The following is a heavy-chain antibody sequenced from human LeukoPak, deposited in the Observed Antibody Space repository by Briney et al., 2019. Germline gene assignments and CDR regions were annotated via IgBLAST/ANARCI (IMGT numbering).Heavy chain of an antibody. J-gene: IGHJ6*03. CDR1: GFTFSSYC. V-gene: IGHV3-30*02. D-gene: IGHD3-3*01. Sequence: GGALRLSCAASGFTFSSYCMHWGRPAPGKGLGWVAFIRYDGSNKYYADSVKGRFTISRDNSKNTLYLQMNSLRAEDTAVYYCAKDTIFGAVYYMDVWGKGTTVTVSS. CDR2: IRYDGSNK. CDR3: AKDTIFGAVYYMDV.